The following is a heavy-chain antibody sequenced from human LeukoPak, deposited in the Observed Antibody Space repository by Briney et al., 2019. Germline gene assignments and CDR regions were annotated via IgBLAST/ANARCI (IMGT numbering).Heavy chain of an antibody. J-gene: IGHJ4*02. CDR2: VSTYNGDT. V-gene: IGHV1-18*01. D-gene: IGHD6-6*01. CDR3: ARDQIVAARPPSDY. Sequence: ASVKVSCKASGDTFSASGITWVRQAPGQGLEWMGWVSTYNGDTEYVQKLQGRLTMTTDTSTSTAYMELRSLRSDDTAVYYCARDQIVAARPPSDYWGQGTLVTVSS. CDR1: GDTFSASG.